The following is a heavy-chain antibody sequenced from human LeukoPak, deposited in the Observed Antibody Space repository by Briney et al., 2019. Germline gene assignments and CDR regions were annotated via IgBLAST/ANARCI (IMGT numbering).Heavy chain of an antibody. V-gene: IGHV4-4*09. CDR3: VRHDAGIAARPFDN. J-gene: IGHJ4*02. CDR1: GGSISTYY. Sequence: SETLSLTCTVSGGSISTYYWSWIRRPPGKGLDWIAYIHASGPTNYNPSLQSRITISVDTSKNQFSLKLSSVTAANTAVYYCVRHDAGIAARPFDNWGQGTLVTVSS. D-gene: IGHD6-6*01. CDR2: IHASGPT.